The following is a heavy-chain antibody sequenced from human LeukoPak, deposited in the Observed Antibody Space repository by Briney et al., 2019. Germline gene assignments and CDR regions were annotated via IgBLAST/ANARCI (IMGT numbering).Heavy chain of an antibody. CDR3: ARGDYFSGDY. V-gene: IGHV3-7*04. CDR1: GFTFSTYW. CDR2: IHLEGIEK. D-gene: IGHD3-10*01. Sequence: VGSLRLSCTASGFTFSTYWVSWGRPALGEGLEWVANIHLEGIEKYHVDSVRGRFSISTDKAKNSLYLPMYSLRVEYTAVYYRARGDYFSGDYWGQGTLVTVSS. J-gene: IGHJ4*02.